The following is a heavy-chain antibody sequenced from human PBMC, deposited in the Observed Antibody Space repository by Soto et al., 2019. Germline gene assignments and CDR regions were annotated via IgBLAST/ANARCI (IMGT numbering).Heavy chain of an antibody. Sequence: SETLSLTCTVSGGSVGSGSYYWSWIRQPPGKGLEWIGYIYYSGSTNYNPSLKSRVTISEDTSKNQFSLKLSPVTAADTAVYYCARITVAGYYYGMDVWGQGTTVTASS. CDR1: GGSVGSGSYY. V-gene: IGHV4-61*01. D-gene: IGHD1-20*01. CDR2: IYYSGST. J-gene: IGHJ6*02. CDR3: ARITVAGYYYGMDV.